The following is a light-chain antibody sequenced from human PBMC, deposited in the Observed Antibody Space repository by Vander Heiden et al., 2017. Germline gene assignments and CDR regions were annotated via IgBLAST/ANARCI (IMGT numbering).Light chain of an antibody. CDR1: NIGSKS. CDR3: QVGERSSDHWV. CDR2: DDS. J-gene: IGLJ3*02. V-gene: IGLV3-21*02. Sequence: SYVLTQPPSVSVAPGQTARITCGGNNIGSKSVHWYQHKPGQAPMLVVYDDSDRPSGIPERFSGSNSGNTATLTIIRVEAGDEADYYCQVGERSSDHWVFGGGTKLTVL.